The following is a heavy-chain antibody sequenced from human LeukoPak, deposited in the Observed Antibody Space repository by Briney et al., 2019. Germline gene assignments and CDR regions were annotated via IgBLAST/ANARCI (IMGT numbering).Heavy chain of an antibody. J-gene: IGHJ4*02. V-gene: IGHV1-69*13. Sequence: ASVKVSCKASGGTFSSYAISWVRQAPEQGLEWMGGIIPIFGTANYAQKFQGRVTITADESTSTAYMELSSLRSEDTAVYYCARDGDYYDSSGYYYWGQGTLVTVSS. D-gene: IGHD3-22*01. CDR3: ARDGDYYDSSGYYY. CDR2: IIPIFGTA. CDR1: GGTFSSYA.